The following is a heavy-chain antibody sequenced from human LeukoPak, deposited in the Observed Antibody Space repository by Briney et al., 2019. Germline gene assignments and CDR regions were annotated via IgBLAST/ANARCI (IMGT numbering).Heavy chain of an antibody. D-gene: IGHD3-22*01. J-gene: IGHJ4*02. CDR1: GFTFSSYA. CDR2: IKSKTDGGTT. V-gene: IGHV3-15*01. CDR3: TTDYYDSSGYPPEDY. Sequence: GGSLRLSCAASGFTFSSYAMSWVRQAPGKGLEWVGRIKSKTDGGTTDYAAPVKGRFTISRDDSKNTLYLQMNSLKTEDTAVYYCTTDYYDSSGYPPEDYWGQGTLVTVSS.